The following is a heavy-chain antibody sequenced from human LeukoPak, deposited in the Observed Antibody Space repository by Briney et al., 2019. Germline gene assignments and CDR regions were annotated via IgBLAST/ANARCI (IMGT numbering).Heavy chain of an antibody. CDR1: GGSFSGYY. J-gene: IGHJ6*03. D-gene: IGHD3-22*01. V-gene: IGHV4-34*01. CDR2: INHSGST. Sequence: SETLSLTCAVYGGSFSGYYWGWIRQPPGKGLEWIGEINHSGSTNYNPSLKSRVTISVDTSKNQFSLKLSSVTAADTAVYYCARGLSAGGYFWRLTDYMDVWGKGTTVTVSS. CDR3: ARGLSAGGYFWRLTDYMDV.